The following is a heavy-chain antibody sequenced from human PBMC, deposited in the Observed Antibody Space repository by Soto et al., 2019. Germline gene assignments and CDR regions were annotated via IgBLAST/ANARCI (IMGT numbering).Heavy chain of an antibody. CDR2: TYYRSKWYN. V-gene: IGHV6-1*01. CDR3: ARDQWGYCGTHCYSLDV. J-gene: IGHJ6*02. D-gene: IGHD2-21*02. CDR1: GDSVSSKSAA. Sequence: PSPTLSLTCAISGDSVSSKSAAWNWIRQSPSRGLEWLGRTYYRSKWYNDYAVSVKSRITINPDTSKNQFSLQLNSVTPEDTAVYYCARDQWGYCGTHCYSLDVWGQGSTLTGYS.